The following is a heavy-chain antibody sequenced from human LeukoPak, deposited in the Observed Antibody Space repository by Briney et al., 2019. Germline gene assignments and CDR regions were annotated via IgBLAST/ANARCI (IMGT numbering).Heavy chain of an antibody. V-gene: IGHV1-18*01. D-gene: IGHD3-22*01. CDR1: GYTFTSYA. J-gene: IGHJ3*02. CDR3: ARDLSDYYDSSGRPVHAFDI. CDR2: ISAYNGNT. Sequence: GASVKVSCKASGYTFTSYAMNWVRQAPGQGLEWMGWISAYNGNTNYAQKLQGRVTMTTDTSTSTAYMELRSLRSDDTAVYYCARDLSDYYDSSGRPVHAFDIWGQGTMVTVSS.